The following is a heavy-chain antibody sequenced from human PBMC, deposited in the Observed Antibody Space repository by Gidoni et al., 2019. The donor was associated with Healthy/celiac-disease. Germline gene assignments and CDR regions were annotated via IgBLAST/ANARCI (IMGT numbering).Heavy chain of an antibody. CDR1: GGTFSSYT. V-gene: IGHV1-69*08. CDR3: ARDPDRVD. CDR2: IIPILGIA. Sequence: QVQLVQSGAEVKKPGSSVKVSCKASGGTFSSYTISWVRQAPGQGLEWMGRIIPILGIANDAQKFQGRVTITADKSTSTAYMELSSLRSEDTAVYYCARDPDRVDWGQGTLVTVSS. J-gene: IGHJ4*02. D-gene: IGHD3-10*01.